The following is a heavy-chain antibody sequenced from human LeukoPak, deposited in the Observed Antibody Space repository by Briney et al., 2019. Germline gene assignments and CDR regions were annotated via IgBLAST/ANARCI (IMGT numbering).Heavy chain of an antibody. D-gene: IGHD5-18*01. CDR3: ARHEDTAMVVSPFDF. CDR2: INHSGST. Sequence: PSETLSLTCAVYGRSFSGYYWSWIRQPPGKGLEWIGEINHSGSTNYNPSLKSRVTISVDTSKNQFSLKLSSVTAADTAVYYCARHEDTAMVVSPFDFWGQGTLVTVSS. V-gene: IGHV4-34*01. CDR1: GRSFSGYY. J-gene: IGHJ4*02.